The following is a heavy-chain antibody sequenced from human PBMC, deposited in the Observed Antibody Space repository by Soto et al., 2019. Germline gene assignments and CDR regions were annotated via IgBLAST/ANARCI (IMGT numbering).Heavy chain of an antibody. D-gene: IGHD3-22*01. CDR1: GYTFTVYY. CDR2: INPNSGGT. V-gene: IGHV1-2*02. Sequence: ASVKVSCKASGYTFTVYYMHWVRQAPGQGLEWMGWINPNSGGTNYAQKFQGRVTMTRDTSISTAYMELSRLRSDDTAVYYCARGVVIHYFSYYYGMDVWGQGTTVTVAS. CDR3: ARGVVIHYFSYYYGMDV. J-gene: IGHJ6*02.